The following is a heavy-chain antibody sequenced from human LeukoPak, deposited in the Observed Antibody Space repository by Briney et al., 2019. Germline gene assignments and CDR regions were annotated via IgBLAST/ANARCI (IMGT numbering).Heavy chain of an antibody. V-gene: IGHV1-8*03. CDR1: GYTFTSYD. D-gene: IGHD2-2*01. CDR3: ASGDCSSTSCYSF. Sequence: ASVNVSCKASGYTFTSYDINWVRQATGQGLEWMGWMNPNSGKTAYAQKFQGRVTITRNTSISTAYLEVSSLRSDDTAVYYCASGDCSSTSCYSFWGQGTLVTVSS. J-gene: IGHJ4*02. CDR2: MNPNSGKT.